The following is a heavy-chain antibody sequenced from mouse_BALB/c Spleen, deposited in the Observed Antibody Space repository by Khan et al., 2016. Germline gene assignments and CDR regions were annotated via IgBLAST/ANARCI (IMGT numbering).Heavy chain of an antibody. D-gene: IGHD2-14*01. Sequence: EVELVESGGGLVKPGGSLKLSCAAPGIAFSNYDMFWVRQTPEKRLAWVAYLINGRGTTYYPHTVKGRFTISRDNAKNPLYLQMTSLKSEDTAMYFCATRSYYRSDDGFGYWGQGTLVTVST. CDR3: ATRSYYRSDDGFGY. V-gene: IGHV5-12-1*01. CDR1: GIAFSNYD. J-gene: IGHJ3*01. CDR2: LINGRGTT.